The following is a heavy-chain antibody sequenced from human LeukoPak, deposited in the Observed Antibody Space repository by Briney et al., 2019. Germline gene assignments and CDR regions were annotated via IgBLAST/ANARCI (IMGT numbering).Heavy chain of an antibody. CDR3: ARISWIAARPSYMDV. V-gene: IGHV1-2*02. J-gene: IGHJ6*02. CDR1: GYTFTGYY. Sequence: GASVKVSCKASGYTFTGYYMHWVRQAPGQGLEWMGWINPNSGGTNYAQKFQGRVTMTRDTSISTAYMELSRLRSDDTAVYYCARISWIAARPSYMDVWGQGTTVTVSS. D-gene: IGHD6-6*01. CDR2: INPNSGGT.